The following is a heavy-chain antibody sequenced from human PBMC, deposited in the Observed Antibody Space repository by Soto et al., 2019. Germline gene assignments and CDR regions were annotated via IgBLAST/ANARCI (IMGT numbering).Heavy chain of an antibody. D-gene: IGHD2-8*02. CDR2: IYWDDDK. J-gene: IGHJ4*02. CDR1: GFSLSTSGVG. CDR3: AHRRHPHVLGPGRRRQIFFDY. V-gene: IGHV2-5*02. Sequence: QITLKESGPTLVKPTQTLTLTCTFSGFSLSTSGVGVGWIRQPPGKALEWLALIYWDDDKRYSPSLKSRLTSTKDTSKNQVFLTMTHMDPVDTATYYCAHRRHPHVLGPGRRRQIFFDYWVQGTLVTVSS.